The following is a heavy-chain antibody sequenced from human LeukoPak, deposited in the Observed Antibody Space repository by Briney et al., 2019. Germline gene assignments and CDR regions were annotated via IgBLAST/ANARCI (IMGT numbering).Heavy chain of an antibody. CDR3: AKDRITIFGVVRTPDV. V-gene: IGHV3-48*01. CDR1: GFTFNNYW. D-gene: IGHD3-3*01. J-gene: IGHJ6*04. Sequence: PGGSLRLSCAASGFTFNNYWMSWVRQAPGKGLEWVSYISSSSSTISYADSVKGRFTISRDNSKNTLYLQMNSLRAEDTAVYYCAKDRITIFGVVRTPDVWGKGTTVTVSS. CDR2: ISSSSSTI.